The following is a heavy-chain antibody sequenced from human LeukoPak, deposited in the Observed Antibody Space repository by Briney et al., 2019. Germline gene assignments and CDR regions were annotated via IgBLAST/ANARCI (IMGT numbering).Heavy chain of an antibody. D-gene: IGHD2-2*01. Sequence: PGRSLRFSCVASGFTFRNYGMHWVRQAPGKGLEWVAVIWYDGSNKYYADSMKGRFTISRDNSKNTLYLQMNSLRAEDTAVYYCARDGCGSTSCYHYELTSWGQGTLVTVSS. V-gene: IGHV3-33*01. CDR1: GFTFRNYG. CDR2: IWYDGSNK. J-gene: IGHJ5*02. CDR3: ARDGCGSTSCYHYELTS.